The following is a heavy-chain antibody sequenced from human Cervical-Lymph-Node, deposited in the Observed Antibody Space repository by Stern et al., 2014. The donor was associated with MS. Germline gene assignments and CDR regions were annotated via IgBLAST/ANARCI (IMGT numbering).Heavy chain of an antibody. Sequence: QVQLVESGTEVKQPGASVKVSCKASGYTFPDYYMHWVRQAPGQGLEWMGWINPNSGGTNYDQPFQGRVNTTRETSLTTAYMELSGLRSDDTAIYYCVRDGSCRTASCFYYVMDVWGQGTTVGVSS. CDR2: INPNSGGT. CDR3: VRDGSCRTASCFYYVMDV. D-gene: IGHD1-14*01. CDR1: GYTFPDYY. J-gene: IGHJ6*01. V-gene: IGHV1-2*02.